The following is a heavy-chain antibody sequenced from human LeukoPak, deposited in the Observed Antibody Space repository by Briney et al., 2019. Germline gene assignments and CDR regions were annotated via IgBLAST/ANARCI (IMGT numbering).Heavy chain of an antibody. CDR1: GYGFTSYW. CDR3: ARPPTGDVYWYFDL. J-gene: IGHJ2*01. V-gene: IGHV5-10-1*01. Sequence: GESLKISCKGSGYGFTSYWISWVRQMPGKGLEWMGRIDPSDSYTNYSPSFQGHVTISADKSISTAYLQWSSLKASDTAMYYCARPPTGDVYWYFDLWGRGTLVTVSS. D-gene: IGHD7-27*01. CDR2: IDPSDSYT.